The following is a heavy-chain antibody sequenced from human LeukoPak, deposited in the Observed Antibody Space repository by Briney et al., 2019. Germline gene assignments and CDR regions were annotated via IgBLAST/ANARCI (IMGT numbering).Heavy chain of an antibody. D-gene: IGHD3-10*01. CDR3: ARGKGRWFGRYFDY. V-gene: IGHV4-4*07. CDR2: IYTSGST. Sequence: SETLSLTCTVSGGSISSYYWSWIRQPAGKGLEWIGRIYTSGSTDYNPSLKSRVTMSVDTSKNQFSLKLSSVTAADTAVYYCARGKGRWFGRYFDYWGQGTLVTVSS. J-gene: IGHJ4*02. CDR1: GGSISSYY.